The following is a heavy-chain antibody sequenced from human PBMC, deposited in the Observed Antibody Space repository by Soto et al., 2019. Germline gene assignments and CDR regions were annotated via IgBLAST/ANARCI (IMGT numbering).Heavy chain of an antibody. CDR2: MWYDRSHT. V-gene: IGHV3-33*01. D-gene: IGHD1-1*01. CDR3: SRDRSWRTGYYSGIDV. CDR1: GFTFSSYA. Sequence: QAHLVESGGGVVQPGGSLSLSCAASGFTFSSYAMHWVRQAPGKGLEWVALMWYDRSHTYYAESVKGRFNISRDESKNMLFLHMSGLRAEDTAVYYCSRDRSWRTGYYSGIDVWGQGTTVTVS. J-gene: IGHJ6*02.